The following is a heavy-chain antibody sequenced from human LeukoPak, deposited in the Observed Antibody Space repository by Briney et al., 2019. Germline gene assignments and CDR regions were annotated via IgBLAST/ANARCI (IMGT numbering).Heavy chain of an antibody. D-gene: IGHD6-19*01. Sequence: GGSLRLSCAASGFTFSDYYMTWTRQAPGRGLEWVSYISSSGSSTNYADSVKGRFTISRDNAKNTLYLQMNSLRAEDTAVYYCAREVYSSAWSSFDFWGQGTLVPVSS. CDR1: GFTFSDYY. J-gene: IGHJ4*02. V-gene: IGHV3-11*06. CDR3: AREVYSSAWSSFDF. CDR2: ISSSGSST.